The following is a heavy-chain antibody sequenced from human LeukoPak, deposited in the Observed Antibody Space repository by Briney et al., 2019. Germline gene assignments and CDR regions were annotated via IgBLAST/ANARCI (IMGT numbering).Heavy chain of an antibody. CDR2: INHSGST. J-gene: IGHJ4*02. CDR1: GGSFSGYY. V-gene: IGHV4-34*01. Sequence: SETLSLTCAVYGGSFSGYYWGWIRQPPGKGLEWIGEINHSGSTNYNPSLKSRVTISVDTSKNQFSLKLSSVTAADTAVYYCARVRNDSSGYYYRSFDYWGQGTLVTVSS. D-gene: IGHD3-22*01. CDR3: ARVRNDSSGYYYRSFDY.